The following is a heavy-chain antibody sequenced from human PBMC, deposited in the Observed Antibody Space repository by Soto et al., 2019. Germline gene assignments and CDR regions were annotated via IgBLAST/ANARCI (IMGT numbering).Heavy chain of an antibody. J-gene: IGHJ4*02. V-gene: IGHV4-30-2*01. Sequence: SETQSLTCAVSGGSISSGGYSWSWIRQPPGKGLECIGYIYHSGSTYYNPSLKSRVTISVDRSKNQFSLKLSSVTAADTAVYYCARGPPLGYWGQGTLVTVSS. CDR2: IYHSGST. CDR1: GGSISSGGYS. CDR3: ARGPPLGY.